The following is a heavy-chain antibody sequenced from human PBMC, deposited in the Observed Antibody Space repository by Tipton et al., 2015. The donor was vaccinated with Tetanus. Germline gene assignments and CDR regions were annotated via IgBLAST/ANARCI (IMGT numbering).Heavy chain of an antibody. Sequence: GLVKPSETLSLTCNVSGASMSSSSYYWDWIRQPPGKGLEWIGSIYYSGSSYYNPSLESRATISLDTSKNRFSLKLTSVTAADAAVYYCARPSTTVTPRAFDVWGQGTMVTVSS. V-gene: IGHV4-39*01. CDR1: GASMSSSSYY. D-gene: IGHD4-17*01. CDR2: IYYSGSS. CDR3: ARPSTTVTPRAFDV. J-gene: IGHJ3*01.